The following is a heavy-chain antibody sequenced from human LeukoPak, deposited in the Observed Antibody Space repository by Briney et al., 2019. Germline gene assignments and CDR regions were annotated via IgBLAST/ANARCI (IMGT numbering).Heavy chain of an antibody. CDR2: ISSSSTI. Sequence: PGGSLRLSCAVSGFSFSSYSMNWVRQAPGKGLEWVSYISSSSTIYYADSVKGRFIISRDNARNSLFLQMSSLRAEDTAVYYCARGRYGDYLSDYWGQGTLVTVSS. V-gene: IGHV3-48*04. CDR3: ARGRYGDYLSDY. J-gene: IGHJ4*02. CDR1: GFSFSSYS. D-gene: IGHD4-17*01.